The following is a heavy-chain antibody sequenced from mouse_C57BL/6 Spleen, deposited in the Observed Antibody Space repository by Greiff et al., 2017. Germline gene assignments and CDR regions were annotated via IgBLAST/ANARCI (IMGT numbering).Heavy chain of an antibody. V-gene: IGHV1-19*01. CDR1: GYTFTDYY. CDR2: INPYNGGT. CDR3: ARSGEVYYGNYEAMDY. J-gene: IGHJ4*01. Sequence: EVQLQQSGPVLVKPGASVKMSCKASGYTFTDYYMNWVKQSHGKSLEWIGVINPYNGGTSYNQKFKGKATLTVDKSSSTAYMELNSLTSEDSAVYYCARSGEVYYGNYEAMDYWGQGTSVTVSS. D-gene: IGHD2-1*01.